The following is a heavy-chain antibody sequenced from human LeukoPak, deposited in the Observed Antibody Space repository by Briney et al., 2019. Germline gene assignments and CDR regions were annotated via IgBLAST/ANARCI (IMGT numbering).Heavy chain of an antibody. CDR3: AREEQINVAEYFFDY. CDR1: GFTFSSYG. CDR2: IWYDGSNK. J-gene: IGHJ4*02. D-gene: IGHD1/OR15-1a*01. Sequence: PGGSLRLSCAASGFTFSSYGMHWVRQAPGKGLEWVAVIWYDGSNKYYADSVKGRFTISRDNTKNSLFLQMNSLRVEDTAVYYCAREEQINVAEYFFDYWGQGVLVTVSS. V-gene: IGHV3-33*01.